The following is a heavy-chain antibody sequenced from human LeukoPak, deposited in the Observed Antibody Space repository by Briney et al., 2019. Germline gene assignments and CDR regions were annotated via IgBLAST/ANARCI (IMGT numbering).Heavy chain of an antibody. CDR1: GFTFSSYS. V-gene: IGHV3-48*01. Sequence: GGSLRLSCAASGFTFSSYSMNWVRQAPGKGLEWVSYISSSSSTIYYADSVKGRFTISRDNAKNSLYLQMNSLRAKDTAVYYCARDPNSSDYYNSSGYYQLDAFDIWGQGTMVTVSS. CDR2: ISSSSSTI. CDR3: ARDPNSSDYYNSSGYYQLDAFDI. J-gene: IGHJ3*02. D-gene: IGHD3-22*01.